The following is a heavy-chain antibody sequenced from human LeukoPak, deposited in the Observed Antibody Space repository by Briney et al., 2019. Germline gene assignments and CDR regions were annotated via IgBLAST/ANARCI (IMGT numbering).Heavy chain of an antibody. Sequence: SETLSLTCAVYGGSFRGYYWSWIRQPPGKGLEWIGGINHSGSTNYNPSLKSRVTISVDTSKNPSSLTLSSVPAADTAVYYCARRRTSYGYFGLIDYWGQGTLVTVSS. CDR1: GGSFRGYY. D-gene: IGHD5-18*01. CDR3: ARRRTSYGYFGLIDY. J-gene: IGHJ4*02. CDR2: INHSGST. V-gene: IGHV4-34*01.